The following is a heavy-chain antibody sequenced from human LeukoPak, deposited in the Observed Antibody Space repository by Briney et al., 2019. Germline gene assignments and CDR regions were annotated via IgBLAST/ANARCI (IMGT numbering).Heavy chain of an antibody. Sequence: RGSLRLSCAASGFTFSSYGMHWVRQAPGKGLEWVAVIWYDGSNKYYADSVKGRFTISRDNSKNTLYLQMNSPRAEDTAVYYCARDPWGYQLLFWFDPWGQGTLVTVSS. V-gene: IGHV3-33*01. D-gene: IGHD2-2*01. CDR3: ARDPWGYQLLFWFDP. J-gene: IGHJ5*02. CDR2: IWYDGSNK. CDR1: GFTFSSYG.